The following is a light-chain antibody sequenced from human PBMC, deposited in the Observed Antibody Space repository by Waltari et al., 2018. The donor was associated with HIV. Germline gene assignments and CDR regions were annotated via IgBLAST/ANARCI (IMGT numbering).Light chain of an antibody. CDR2: GAS. Sequence: DINMTQSPSSLSASVGDRVTITCRTSQNIINYLNWYHQSPGKAPTLLIFGASTPQDGVSSRFSGSGSDTEFALSIAGLQPEDFGTYYCQQTFSPPRTFGPGT. J-gene: IGKJ3*01. V-gene: IGKV1-39*01. CDR1: QNIINY. CDR3: QQTFSPPRT.